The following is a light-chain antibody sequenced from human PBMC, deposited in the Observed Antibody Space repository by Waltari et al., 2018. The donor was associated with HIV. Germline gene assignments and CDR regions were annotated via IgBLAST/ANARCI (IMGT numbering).Light chain of an antibody. CDR1: RSVGSN. Sequence: EIVMTQSPATLSVSPGERATLSCRASRSVGSNLAWYQQKPGQAPRLLIYGASTRATGIPARFSGSGSGTEFTLTISSLQSEDFAFYYCHQYNNWLTFGGGTKVEIK. J-gene: IGKJ4*01. CDR3: HQYNNWLT. V-gene: IGKV3-15*01. CDR2: GAS.